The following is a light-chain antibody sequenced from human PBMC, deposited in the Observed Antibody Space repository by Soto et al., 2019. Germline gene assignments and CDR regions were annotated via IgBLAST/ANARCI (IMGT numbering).Light chain of an antibody. J-gene: IGKJ4*01. CDR2: AAS. Sequence: AIQMTQSPSSLSASIGDRVTITCRASQGIKNDLGWYQQKPGKASKLLIYAASSLQSGVPSRFSGSGSGTDFTLTISSLQPEDFATYYCLQDYNYPLTFGGGTKVDI. CDR1: QGIKND. CDR3: LQDYNYPLT. V-gene: IGKV1-6*01.